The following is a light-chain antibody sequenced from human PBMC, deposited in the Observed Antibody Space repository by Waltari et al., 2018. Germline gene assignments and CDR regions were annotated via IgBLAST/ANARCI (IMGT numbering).Light chain of an antibody. CDR3: QQSYSMPRT. Sequence: DIQMTQSPSSLSASVGDRVTITCRASQSISSYLNWYQQKPGKAPKFLISAASSFKSGVPSRFSGSGSGTDFTLTISSLQAEDFATYYCQQSYSMPRTFGQGTKVEIK. V-gene: IGKV1-39*01. CDR2: AAS. CDR1: QSISSY. J-gene: IGKJ1*01.